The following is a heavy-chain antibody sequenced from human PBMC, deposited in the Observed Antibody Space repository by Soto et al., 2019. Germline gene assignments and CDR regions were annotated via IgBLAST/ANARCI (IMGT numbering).Heavy chain of an antibody. CDR2: ISSSSSYI. Sequence: GGSLRLSCAASGFTFSSYSMNWVRQAPGKGLEWVSSISSSSSYIYYADSVKGRFTISRDNAKNSLYPQMNSLRAEDTDVYYCAPANSRTWPTAFDYWGQGTLVTVSS. CDR1: GFTFSSYS. CDR3: APANSRTWPTAFDY. D-gene: IGHD6-13*01. V-gene: IGHV3-21*01. J-gene: IGHJ4*02.